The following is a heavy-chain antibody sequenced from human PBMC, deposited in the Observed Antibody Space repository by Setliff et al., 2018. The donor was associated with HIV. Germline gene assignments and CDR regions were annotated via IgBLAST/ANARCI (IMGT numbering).Heavy chain of an antibody. Sequence: SETLSLTCAVSGDSISSSNWWSWVRQPPGKGLEWIGEIYHTGSTYYNPSLKSRVTISVDTSKNQFSLKLSSVTAADTAVYYCASTLQYDAFDIWGQGTMVTVSS. J-gene: IGHJ3*02. D-gene: IGHD4-4*01. CDR2: IYHTGST. CDR1: GDSISSSNW. V-gene: IGHV4-4*02. CDR3: ASTLQYDAFDI.